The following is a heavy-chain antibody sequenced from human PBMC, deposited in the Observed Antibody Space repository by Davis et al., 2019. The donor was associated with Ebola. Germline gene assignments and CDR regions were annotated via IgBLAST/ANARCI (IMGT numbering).Heavy chain of an antibody. CDR2: INHSGST. CDR1: GGSFSGYY. D-gene: IGHD3-22*01. V-gene: IGHV4-34*01. Sequence: SETLSLTCAVYGGSFSGYYWSWIRQPPGKGLEWIGAINHSGSTNYNPSLKSRVTISVDTSKNQFSLKLSSVTAADTAVYYCASTYYDSSGYSLVYWGQGTLVTVSS. CDR3: ASTYYDSSGYSLVY. J-gene: IGHJ4*02.